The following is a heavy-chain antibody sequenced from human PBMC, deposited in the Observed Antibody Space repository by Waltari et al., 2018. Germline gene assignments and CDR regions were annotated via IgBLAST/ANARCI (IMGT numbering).Heavy chain of an antibody. D-gene: IGHD3-10*01. CDR3: ARSTTGVRGANSGWDS. V-gene: IGHV4-4*09. CDR1: GGSVISNY. J-gene: IGHJ4*02. Sequence: QVQLQESGPGLVKPSETLSLTCAVSGGSVISNYWSWIRQSPGKGLEWIGYIYFNESTNTNPSLRRRVTISVDTSKNQFSLKLLSVTAADTAIYFCARSTTGVRGANSGWDSWGQGTLVSVSS. CDR2: IYFNEST.